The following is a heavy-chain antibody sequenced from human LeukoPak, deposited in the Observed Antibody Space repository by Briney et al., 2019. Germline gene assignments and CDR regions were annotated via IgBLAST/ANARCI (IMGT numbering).Heavy chain of an antibody. CDR1: GFTFSNAW. CDR3: ARDHLREGATGASEI. D-gene: IGHD1-26*01. CDR2: IKSKTDGGTI. Sequence: GGSLRLSCVVSGFTFSNAWMNWVRQAPGKGLEWVGRIKSKTDGGTIDYAAPVKGRFTISRDNAKNSLYLQMNSLRVEGTAVYYCARDHLREGATGASEIWGQGTMVTVSS. J-gene: IGHJ3*02. V-gene: IGHV3-15*01.